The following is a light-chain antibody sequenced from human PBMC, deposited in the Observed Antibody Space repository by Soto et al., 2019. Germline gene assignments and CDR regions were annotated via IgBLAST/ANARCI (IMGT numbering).Light chain of an antibody. CDR2: DDS. Sequence: SYVLTQPPSVSVAPGQTARITCGRNNIGSKSVHWYQQKPGQAPVLVVYDDSDRPSGIPERFSGSNSGNTATLTISRVEVGDEADYYCSVWVGSSDHPGVFGGGTQLTVL. CDR3: SVWVGSSDHPGV. CDR1: NIGSKS. J-gene: IGLJ3*02. V-gene: IGLV3-21*02.